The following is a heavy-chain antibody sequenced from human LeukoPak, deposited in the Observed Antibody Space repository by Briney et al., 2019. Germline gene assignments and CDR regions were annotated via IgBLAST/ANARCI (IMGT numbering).Heavy chain of an antibody. D-gene: IGHD6-19*01. V-gene: IGHV3-30-3*01. CDR2: ISYVGSNK. J-gene: IGHJ4*02. Sequence: GGSLRLSCAASGFTFSTYSMHWVRQAPGKGLEWVAVISYVGSNKYYADSVKGRFTISRDDSKNTLYLQMNGVRVEDTAMYYCARVHSSGWYSIDYWGQGTLVTVSS. CDR3: ARVHSSGWYSIDY. CDR1: GFTFSTYS.